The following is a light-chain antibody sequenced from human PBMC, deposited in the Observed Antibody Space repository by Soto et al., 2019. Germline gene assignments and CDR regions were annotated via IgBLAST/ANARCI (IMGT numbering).Light chain of an antibody. J-gene: IGKJ3*01. Sequence: EIVLTQSPGTLSLSPGERATLSCRASQSINSRYLAWYQQKPGQAPRLLMYGASSRATGIPDRFSGSGSGKDFALNISRLEPVDFAVYYCEQFGSSPGFTFGPGTKVDIK. CDR3: EQFGSSPGFT. CDR1: QSINSRY. CDR2: GAS. V-gene: IGKV3-20*01.